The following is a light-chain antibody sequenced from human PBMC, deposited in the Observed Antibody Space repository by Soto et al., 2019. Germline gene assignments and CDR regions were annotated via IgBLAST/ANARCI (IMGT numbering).Light chain of an antibody. CDR2: TND. V-gene: IGLV1-44*01. CDR1: SSNVGINT. J-gene: IGLJ3*02. CDR3: AAWDDSLSGLV. Sequence: QSVLTQPPSTSATPGQRVTISCSGSSSNVGINTVSWYQQVPGTAPRLLIYTNDQRPSGVPGRFSGSKSGTSASLAIGGLQSEDEADYYCAAWDDSLSGLVFGGGIKLTVL.